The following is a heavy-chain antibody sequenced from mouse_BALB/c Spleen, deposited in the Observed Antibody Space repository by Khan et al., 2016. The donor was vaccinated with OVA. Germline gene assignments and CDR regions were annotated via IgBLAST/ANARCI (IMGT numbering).Heavy chain of an antibody. J-gene: IGHJ2*01. CDR1: GYTFTTYW. Sequence: QVQLQQSGAELAKPGASVKMSCKASGYTFTTYWMHWVKQRPGQGLEWIGYINPTSGYTDYNAKFTDRATLSADKSSSTAYMELNSLTSEDSAVYYCTRDRIDYWGQGTTLTVSS. V-gene: IGHV1-7*01. CDR3: TRDRIDY. CDR2: INPTSGYT.